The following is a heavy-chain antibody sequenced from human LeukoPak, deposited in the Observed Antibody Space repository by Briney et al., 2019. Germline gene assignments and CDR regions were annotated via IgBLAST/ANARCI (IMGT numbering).Heavy chain of an antibody. CDR1: GFTFRSDA. CDR2: TSGSGDRT. D-gene: IGHD2-21*02. J-gene: IGHJ2*01. Sequence: PGGSLRLSCAASGFTFRSDAMSWGRQAPGKGLEWVSATSGSGDRTYYADSVKGRVTISRDNSKNTVYLQMNSLRAEDTALYYCAKDGGDSGIRYFDLWGRGTLVTVSS. V-gene: IGHV3-23*01. CDR3: AKDGGDSGIRYFDL.